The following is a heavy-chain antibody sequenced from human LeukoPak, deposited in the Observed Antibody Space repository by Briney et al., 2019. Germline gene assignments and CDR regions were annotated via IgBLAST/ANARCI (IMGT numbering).Heavy chain of an antibody. CDR1: GGSFSGYY. V-gene: IGHV4-34*01. J-gene: IGHJ4*02. D-gene: IGHD2-2*01. CDR3: ARVGVVPAY. Sequence: SETLSLTCAVYGGSFSGYYWSWIRQPPGKGLEWIGEINHSGSTNYNPSLKSRVTTSVDTSKNQFSLKLSSVTAADTAVYYCARVGVVPAYWGQGTLVTVSS. CDR2: INHSGST.